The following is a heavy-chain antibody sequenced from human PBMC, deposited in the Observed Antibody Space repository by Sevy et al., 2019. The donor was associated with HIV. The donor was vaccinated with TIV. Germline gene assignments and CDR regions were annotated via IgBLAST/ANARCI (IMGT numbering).Heavy chain of an antibody. V-gene: IGHV3-23*01. CDR3: ERENYYFDY. Sequence: GGSLRLSCAASGFTFSSYVMSWVRQAPGKGLEWVSGISGSGGRTYYADSVKGRFTIPRDNSQNTLYLQMNGRRAEDTAVYYCERENYYFDYWGQGTLVTVS. J-gene: IGHJ4*02. CDR2: ISGSGGRT. CDR1: GFTFSSYV. D-gene: IGHD1-7*01.